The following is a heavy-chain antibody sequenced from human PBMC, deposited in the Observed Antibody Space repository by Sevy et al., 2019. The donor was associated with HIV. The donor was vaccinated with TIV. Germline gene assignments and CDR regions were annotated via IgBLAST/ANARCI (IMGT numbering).Heavy chain of an antibody. V-gene: IGHV4-59*01. Sequence: SETLSLTCTVSGGSISSYYWSWIRQPPGTGLEWIGYIYYSGSTNYNPSLKSRVTISVDTSKNQFSLKLSSVTAADTAVYYCAREDYGGNSGAFDIWGQRTMVTVSS. CDR3: AREDYGGNSGAFDI. J-gene: IGHJ3*02. CDR2: IYYSGST. D-gene: IGHD4-17*01. CDR1: GGSISSYY.